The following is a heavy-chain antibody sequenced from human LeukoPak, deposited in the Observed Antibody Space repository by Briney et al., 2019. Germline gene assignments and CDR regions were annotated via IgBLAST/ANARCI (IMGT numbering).Heavy chain of an antibody. J-gene: IGHJ4*02. Sequence: GGSLRLSCAASGFTFSSYAMSWVRQAPGKGLEWVSVIYSGGSTYYADSVKGRFTISRDNSKNTLYLQMNSLRAEDTAVYYCARGYYYGSGSYYKGDYWGQGTLVTVSS. CDR3: ARGYYYGSGSYYKGDY. CDR1: GFTFSSYA. D-gene: IGHD3-10*01. V-gene: IGHV3-66*01. CDR2: IYSGGST.